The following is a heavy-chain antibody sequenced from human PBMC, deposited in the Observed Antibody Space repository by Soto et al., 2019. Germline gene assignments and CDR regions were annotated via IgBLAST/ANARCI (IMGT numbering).Heavy chain of an antibody. Sequence: HPGGSLRLSCAASGFTFSSYTMAWVRQAPGKGLEWVSSISGSGGSPYYADSVQGRFTISRDNYKNTVSLQMNSLRAEDTATYYCTKARCSGDTCYVPDYWGHGTPVTVSS. CDR1: GFTFSSYT. D-gene: IGHD2-15*01. J-gene: IGHJ4*01. CDR2: ISGSGGSP. V-gene: IGHV3-23*01. CDR3: TKARCSGDTCYVPDY.